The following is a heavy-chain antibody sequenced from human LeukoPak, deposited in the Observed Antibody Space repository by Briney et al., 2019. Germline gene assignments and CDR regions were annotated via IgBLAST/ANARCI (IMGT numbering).Heavy chain of an antibody. Sequence: GASVTVSCTSSGYIFTIYYMHWVRQAPGQGLEWMGIIDPSGGSTSYAQNFQGGVTMTRDATTNTVYLELSSLRSEDTAVYYCARDFGEMPNYWGQGTLVTVSS. CDR3: ARDFGEMPNY. J-gene: IGHJ4*02. D-gene: IGHD5-24*01. CDR1: GYIFTIYY. V-gene: IGHV1-46*01. CDR2: IDPSGGST.